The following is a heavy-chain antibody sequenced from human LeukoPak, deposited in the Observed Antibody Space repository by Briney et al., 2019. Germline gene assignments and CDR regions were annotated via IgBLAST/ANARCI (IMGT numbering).Heavy chain of an antibody. CDR3: AKGDYYDFDY. V-gene: IGHV3-23*01. Sequence: PGGSLRLSCAASGFTFSNFGMNWVRQAPGKGREWVSIITSGVGITYYADSVKGRFTVSRDNSKSTLYLQMNSLRAEDTAVYYCAKGDYYDFDYWGQGTLVIVSS. J-gene: IGHJ4*02. CDR2: ITSGVGIT. D-gene: IGHD3-10*01. CDR1: GFTFSNFG.